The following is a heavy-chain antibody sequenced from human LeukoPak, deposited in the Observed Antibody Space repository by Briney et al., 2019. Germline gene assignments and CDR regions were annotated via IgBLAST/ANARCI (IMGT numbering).Heavy chain of an antibody. CDR1: GYTFTSYG. D-gene: IGHD3-22*01. CDR2: ISAYNGNT. CDR3: ARGYYYDSSGKTNRRQERKFDY. J-gene: IGHJ4*02. Sequence: ASVKASCKASGYTFTSYGISWVRQAPGQGLEWMGWISAYNGNTNYAQKLQGRVTMTTDTSTSTAYMELRSLRSDDTAVYYCARGYYYDSSGKTNRRQERKFDYWGQGTLVTVSS. V-gene: IGHV1-18*01.